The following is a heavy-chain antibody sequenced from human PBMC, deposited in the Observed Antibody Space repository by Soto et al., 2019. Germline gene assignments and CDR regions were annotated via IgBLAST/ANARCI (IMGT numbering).Heavy chain of an antibody. D-gene: IGHD1-26*01. J-gene: IGHJ3*01. Sequence: SVKVSCDASAYSFTGYYMHWVRQAPGHGPEWMGWINPNSGGTNYAQKFQGWVTMTRDTSISTAYMELSRLRSDDTAVYYCARALTADMVGVPAGLTIEGFDVKGQRTV. CDR3: ARALTADMVGVPAGLTIEGFDV. CDR2: INPNSGGT. CDR1: AYSFTGYY. V-gene: IGHV1-2*04.